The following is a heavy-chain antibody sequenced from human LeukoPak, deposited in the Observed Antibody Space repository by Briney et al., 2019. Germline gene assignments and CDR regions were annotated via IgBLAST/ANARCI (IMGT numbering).Heavy chain of an antibody. J-gene: IGHJ4*02. CDR3: ARVPYRYSGSYYYYFDY. CDR1: GGTFSSYA. D-gene: IGHD1-26*01. V-gene: IGHV1-69*13. CDR2: IIPIFGTA. Sequence: SVKVSCKASGGTFSSYAISWVRQAPGQGLEWMGGIIPIFGTANYAQKFRGRVTITADESTSTAYMELSSLRSEDTAVYYCARVPYRYSGSYYYYFDYWGQGTLVTVSS.